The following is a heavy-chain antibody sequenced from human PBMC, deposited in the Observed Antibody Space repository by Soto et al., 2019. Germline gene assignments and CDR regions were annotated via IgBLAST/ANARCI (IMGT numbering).Heavy chain of an antibody. CDR2: ISYDGSNK. CDR3: ARAFSIAVAGFWNYYYGMDV. CDR1: GFTFSSYA. J-gene: IGHJ6*02. D-gene: IGHD6-19*01. V-gene: IGHV3-30-3*01. Sequence: GGSLRLSCAASGFTFSSYAMHWVRQAPGKGLEWVAVISYDGSNKYYADSVKGRFTISRDNSKNTLYLQMNSLRAEDTAVYYCARAFSIAVAGFWNYYYGMDVWGQGTTVTVSS.